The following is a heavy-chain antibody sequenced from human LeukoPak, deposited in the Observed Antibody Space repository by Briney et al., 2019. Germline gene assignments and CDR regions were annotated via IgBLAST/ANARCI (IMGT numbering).Heavy chain of an antibody. CDR2: ISAGDST. J-gene: IGHJ4*02. CDR1: GFTFSSYA. D-gene: IGHD5-18*01. Sequence: PGGSLRLSCAASGFTFSSYALNWVRQAPGKGLEWVSVISAGDSTYYADSVKGRFTISRDNSKNTVYLQMNSLRAEDTAVYYCARRGHGYGSPFDYWGQGTLVTVSS. CDR3: ARRGHGYGSPFDY. V-gene: IGHV3-23*01.